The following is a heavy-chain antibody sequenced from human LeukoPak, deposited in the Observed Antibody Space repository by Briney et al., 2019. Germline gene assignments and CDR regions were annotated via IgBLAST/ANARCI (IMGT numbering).Heavy chain of an antibody. D-gene: IGHD3-22*01. V-gene: IGHV3-15*01. Sequence: GGSLRLSCAASGFTFSNAWMSWVRQAPGKGLEWVGHIKGKSDGGTTAYAAPVKGRFTISRDDSKNMFYLQMNSLKTEDTAVYYCSTNPYDKSGYHIWGQGTMVTVSS. J-gene: IGHJ3*02. CDR3: STNPYDKSGYHI. CDR2: IKGKSDGGTT. CDR1: GFTFSNAW.